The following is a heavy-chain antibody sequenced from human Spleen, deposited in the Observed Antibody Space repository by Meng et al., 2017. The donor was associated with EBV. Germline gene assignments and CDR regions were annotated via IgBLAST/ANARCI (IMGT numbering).Heavy chain of an antibody. Sequence: QVQLGQSRPGVKKPGASVKVSCEASGYNFPKYGIIWVRQAPGQGLEWMGSISASAYGGGTKYAQKFQGRVTMTADTSTATAYMELRSLTYDDTAVYYCARTNALDSWGQGTLVTVSS. CDR1: GYNFPKYG. J-gene: IGHJ4*02. CDR2: ISASAYGGGT. CDR3: ARTNALDS. V-gene: IGHV1-18*01.